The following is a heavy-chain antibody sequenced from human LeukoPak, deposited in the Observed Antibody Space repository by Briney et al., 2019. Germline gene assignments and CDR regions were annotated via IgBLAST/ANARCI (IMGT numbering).Heavy chain of an antibody. CDR1: GYTFTSYG. J-gene: IGHJ6*03. D-gene: IGHD4-17*01. V-gene: IGHV1-18*01. CDR2: ISAYNGDT. CDR3: ARARDGDYIQDYYYYMDV. Sequence: ASVKVSCKASGYTFTSYGINWVRQAPGQGLEWMGWISAYNGDTNYAQKLQGRVTMTTDTSTSTAYMELRSLRSDDTAVYYCARARDGDYIQDYYYYMDVWGKGTTVTVSS.